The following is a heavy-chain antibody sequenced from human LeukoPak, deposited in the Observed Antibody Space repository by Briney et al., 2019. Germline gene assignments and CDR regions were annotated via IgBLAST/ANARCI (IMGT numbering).Heavy chain of an antibody. D-gene: IGHD2-15*01. CDR1: GGSISSGGYY. CDR2: IYYSGST. J-gene: IGHJ5*02. Sequence: SETLSLTCTVSGGSISSGGYYWSWIRQHPGKGLEWIGYIYYSGSTYYNPSLKSRVTISVDTSKNQFSLKLSSVTAADTAVYYCATSLVVGYCSGGSCYSEGWFDPWGQGTLVTVSS. V-gene: IGHV4-31*03. CDR3: ATSLVVGYCSGGSCYSEGWFDP.